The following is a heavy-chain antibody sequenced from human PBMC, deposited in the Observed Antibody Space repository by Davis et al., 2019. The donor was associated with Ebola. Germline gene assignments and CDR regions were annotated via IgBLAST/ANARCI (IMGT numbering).Heavy chain of an antibody. J-gene: IGHJ5*02. CDR2: IYHSGST. D-gene: IGHD3-22*01. CDR3: ARDRRYYYDSSGYYLSYWFDP. Sequence: SETLSLTFAVSGCPISSSNWWSWVRQPPGTGLEWIGEIYHSGSTNYNPSLKSRVTISVDKSKNQFSLKLSSVTAADTAVYYCARDRRYYYDSSGYYLSYWFDPWGQGTLVTVSS. V-gene: IGHV4-4*02. CDR1: GCPISSSNW.